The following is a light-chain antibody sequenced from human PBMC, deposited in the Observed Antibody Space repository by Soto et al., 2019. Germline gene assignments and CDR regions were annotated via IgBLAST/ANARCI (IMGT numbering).Light chain of an antibody. CDR2: GAS. CDR3: QHYQSWPLT. V-gene: IGKV3D-15*01. J-gene: IGKJ4*01. CDR1: QSVSTN. Sequence: EIVMTQSPATLSVSPGERATLSCRASQSVSTNLAWYQQKPGQAPRLLIYGASTRATGIPVRFSGSGSGTEFTLTSISLQSEDCAVYYCQHYQSWPLTFGGGSKVEIK.